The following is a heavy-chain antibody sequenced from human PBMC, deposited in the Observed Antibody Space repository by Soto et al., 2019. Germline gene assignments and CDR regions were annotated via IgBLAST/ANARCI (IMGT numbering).Heavy chain of an antibody. D-gene: IGHD6-19*01. J-gene: IGHJ4*02. CDR3: ATDRSGSSGLDY. CDR1: GFTFSSYD. CDR2: ISYDGSSK. Sequence: QVQLVESGGGVVQPGRSLRLSCAASGFTFSSYDMHWVRQAPGKGLEWVAIISYDGSSKYYTDSVKGRFTISRDNSKNTLYLQMNSLRAEDTAVYYCATDRSGSSGLDYWGQGTLVTVSS. V-gene: IGHV3-30*03.